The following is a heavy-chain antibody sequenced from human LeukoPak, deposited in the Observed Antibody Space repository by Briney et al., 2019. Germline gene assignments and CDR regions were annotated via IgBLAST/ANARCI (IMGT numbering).Heavy chain of an antibody. CDR3: TRGGSYWSI. Sequence: SETLSLTCTVSGGSITSDYWTWLRQPPGVTLEWIGYVSYSGSSNYNPSLKSRVTISIDTSKNQFSLKLTSVTAADTAVYYCTRGGSYWSIWGQGTLVTVSS. J-gene: IGHJ4*02. CDR2: VSYSGSS. V-gene: IGHV4-59*01. CDR1: GGSITSDY. D-gene: IGHD3-16*01.